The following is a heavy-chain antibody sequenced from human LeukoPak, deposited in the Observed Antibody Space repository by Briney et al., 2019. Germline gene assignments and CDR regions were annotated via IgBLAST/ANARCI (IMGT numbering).Heavy chain of an antibody. D-gene: IGHD3-10*01. CDR3: ASGSGSPYYYYYYMDV. Sequence: SGGSLRLSCAASGFTFSSYAMSWVRQAPGKGLEWVSAISGSGGSTYYADSVKGRFTISRDNSKNTLYLQMNSLRAEDTAVYYCASGSGSPYYYYYYMDVWGKGTTVTVSS. CDR2: ISGSGGST. V-gene: IGHV3-23*01. CDR1: GFTFSSYA. J-gene: IGHJ6*03.